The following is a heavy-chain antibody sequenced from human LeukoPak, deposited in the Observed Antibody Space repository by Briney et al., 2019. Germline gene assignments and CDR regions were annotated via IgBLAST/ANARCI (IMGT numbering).Heavy chain of an antibody. J-gene: IGHJ6*02. CDR3: ARGPSLRYSSGWYYYYYGMDV. CDR2: INPNSGGT. D-gene: IGHD6-19*01. CDR1: GHTFTAYY. V-gene: IGHV1-2*02. Sequence: GPVKPSYYASGHTFTAYYMLWLRQAPGHQRKCWGWINPNSGGTNYAQKFQGRVTMTRDTSISTAYMELSRLRSDDTAVYYCARGPSLRYSSGWYYYYYGMDVWGQGTTVTVSS.